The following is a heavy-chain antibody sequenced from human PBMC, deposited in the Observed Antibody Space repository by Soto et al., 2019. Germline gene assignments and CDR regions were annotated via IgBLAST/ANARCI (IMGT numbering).Heavy chain of an antibody. CDR2: IIPIFGTA. Sequence: ASVKVSCKASGGTFSSYAISWVRQAPGQGLEWMGGIIPIFGTANYAQKFQGRVTITADKSTSTAYMELSSLRSEDTAVYYCARVVDYGGKGWYYYYGMDVWGQGTTVTV. J-gene: IGHJ6*02. V-gene: IGHV1-69*06. CDR3: ARVVDYGGKGWYYYYGMDV. CDR1: GGTFSSYA. D-gene: IGHD4-17*01.